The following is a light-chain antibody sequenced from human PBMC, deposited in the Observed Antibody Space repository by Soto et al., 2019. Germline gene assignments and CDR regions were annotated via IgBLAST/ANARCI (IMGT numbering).Light chain of an antibody. CDR3: QQYGNVPGT. CDR1: QSVSSSY. V-gene: IGKV3-20*01. J-gene: IGKJ1*01. CDR2: GAS. Sequence: EIVLTQSPGTLSLSPGERATLSCRASQSVSSSYLAWYQQKPGQAPRLLIYGASSRATGIPDRFSGSGSGTDLTLTISRLEPEDFAVYYCQQYGNVPGTFSQGTKVEIK.